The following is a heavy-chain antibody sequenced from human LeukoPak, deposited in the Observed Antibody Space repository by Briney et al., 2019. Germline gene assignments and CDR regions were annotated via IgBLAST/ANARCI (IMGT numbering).Heavy chain of an antibody. CDR3: ARDQIWFGDGGWFDP. CDR1: GFTFSSYW. CDR2: IKQDGSEK. J-gene: IGHJ5*02. V-gene: IGHV3-7*03. D-gene: IGHD3-10*01. Sequence: GSLRLSCAASGFTFSSYWMSWVRQAPGKGLEWVANIKQDGSEKYYVDSVKGRFTISRDNAKNSLYLQMNSLRAEDTAVYYCARDQIWFGDGGWFDPWGQGTLVTVSS.